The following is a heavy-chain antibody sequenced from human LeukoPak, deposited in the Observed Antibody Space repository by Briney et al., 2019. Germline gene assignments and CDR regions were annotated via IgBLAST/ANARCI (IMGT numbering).Heavy chain of an antibody. V-gene: IGHV5-51*01. CDR1: GYSFTSYW. CDR2: IYPGDSDT. Sequence: GESLTLSCTGSGYSFTSYWIGWVRQMPGKGLEWMGIIYPGDSDTRYSPSFQGQVTISADKSINTAYLQWSSLKASDTAMYYCARGGSGSYYPNDAFDIWGQGTMVTVSS. D-gene: IGHD3-10*01. J-gene: IGHJ3*02. CDR3: ARGGSGSYYPNDAFDI.